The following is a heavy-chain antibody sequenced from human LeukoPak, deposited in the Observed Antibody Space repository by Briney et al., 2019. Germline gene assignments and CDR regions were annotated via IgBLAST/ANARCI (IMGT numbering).Heavy chain of an antibody. V-gene: IGHV3-30*02. CDR1: GFRFSGFG. J-gene: IGHJ4*02. CDR2: ISFDGSKE. Sequence: GGSLRLSCVTSGFRFSGFGMHWVRQTPGKGVDRVAFISFDGSKEFYPDSVRGRFTVSRDNSRDSLYLQMNSLKSEDTGVYYCVKDQGGVVAGPTSGPFDYWGQGILVTVSA. CDR3: VKDQGGVVAGPTSGPFDY. D-gene: IGHD6-19*01.